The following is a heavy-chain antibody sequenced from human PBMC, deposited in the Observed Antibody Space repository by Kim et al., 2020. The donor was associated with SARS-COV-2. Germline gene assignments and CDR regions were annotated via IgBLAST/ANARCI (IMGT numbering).Heavy chain of an antibody. V-gene: IGHV1-8*01. D-gene: IGHD7-27*01. CDR1: GYTFTSYD. J-gene: IGHJ4*02. Sequence: ASVKVSCKASGYTFTSYDINWVRQATGQGLEWMGWMNPNSGNTGYAQKFQGRVTMTRNTSISTAYMELSSLRSEDTAIYYCASRMGKGRTLDYWGQGTLVTVSS. CDR2: MNPNSGNT. CDR3: ASRMGKGRTLDY.